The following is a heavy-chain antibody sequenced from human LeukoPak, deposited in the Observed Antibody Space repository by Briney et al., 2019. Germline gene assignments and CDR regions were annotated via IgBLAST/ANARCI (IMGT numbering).Heavy chain of an antibody. V-gene: IGHV4-39*01. Sequence: PSETLSLTCTVSGGSISSSSYYWGWIRQPPGKGLEWIGSIYYSGSTYYNPSLKSRVTISVDTSKNQFSLKLSSVTAADTAVYYCARRDYYGSGFDYWGQGTLVTVSS. D-gene: IGHD3-10*01. J-gene: IGHJ4*02. CDR1: GGSISSSSYY. CDR3: ARRDYYGSGFDY. CDR2: IYYSGST.